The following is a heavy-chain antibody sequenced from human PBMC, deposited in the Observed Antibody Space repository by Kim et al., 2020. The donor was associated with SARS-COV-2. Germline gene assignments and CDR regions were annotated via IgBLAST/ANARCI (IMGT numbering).Heavy chain of an antibody. V-gene: IGHV3-11*05. D-gene: IGHD2-2*01. CDR3: AREKLVPAARKNYYGMDV. CDR1: GFTFSDYY. J-gene: IGHJ6*02. Sequence: GGSLRLSCAASGFTFSDYYMSWIRQAPGKGLEWVSYISSSSSYTNYADSVKGRFTISRDNAKNSLYLQMNSLRAEDTAVYYCAREKLVPAARKNYYGMDVWGQGTTVTVSS. CDR2: ISSSSSYT.